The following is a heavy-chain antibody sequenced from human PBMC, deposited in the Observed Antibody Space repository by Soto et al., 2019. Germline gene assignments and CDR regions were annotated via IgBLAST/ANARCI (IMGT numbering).Heavy chain of an antibody. CDR2: ISDSGSRP. J-gene: IGHJ6*02. V-gene: IGHV3-23*01. Sequence: LRLSCAASGFTFSNYGMSWVRQAPGKGLGYVSAISDSGSRPYYADSVKGRFTISRDNSKDTLYLQMGSLRAEDTAVYYCAQITCSGVIWPKSWYSMDVGAPGTPAAVS. CDR3: AQITCSGVIWPKSWYSMDV. CDR1: GFTFSNYG. D-gene: IGHD2-15*01.